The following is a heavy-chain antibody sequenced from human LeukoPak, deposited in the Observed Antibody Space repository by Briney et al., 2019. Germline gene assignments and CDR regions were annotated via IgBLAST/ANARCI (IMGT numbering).Heavy chain of an antibody. V-gene: IGHV4-4*02. CDR3: ARDRGTWNDDGFDY. CDR1: GGSISSNW. Sequence: PSETLSLTCAVSGGSISSNWWSWVRQPPGKGLEWIGEMYHSGSTNYNPSLKSRVTISVDKSKNQYSLKLSSVTAADTAVYYCARDRGTWNDDGFDYWGQGTLVTVSS. J-gene: IGHJ4*02. D-gene: IGHD1-1*01. CDR2: MYHSGST.